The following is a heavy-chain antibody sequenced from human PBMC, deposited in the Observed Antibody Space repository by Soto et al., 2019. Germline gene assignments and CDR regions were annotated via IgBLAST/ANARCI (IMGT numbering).Heavy chain of an antibody. CDR3: AREVGNRFFDY. D-gene: IGHD2-15*01. CDR1: GGSINSAVYS. J-gene: IGHJ4*02. CDR2: IYHSGST. Sequence: SETLSLTCTVSGGSINSAVYSGIWIRQPPGKGLDWVGYIYHSGSTYYNPSLKSRVTISVDRSKNQFSLKLSSVTAADTAVYYCAREVGNRFFDYWGQGTLVTVSS. V-gene: IGHV4-30-2*01.